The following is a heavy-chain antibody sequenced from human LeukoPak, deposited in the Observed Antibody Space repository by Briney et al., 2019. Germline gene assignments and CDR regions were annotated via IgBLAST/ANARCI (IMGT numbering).Heavy chain of an antibody. J-gene: IGHJ5*02. Sequence: SETLSLTCAVSGGSISSGGYRWTWIRQYPGKGLEWIGYIYYSGSTHYNPSLKSRVTISVDTSKNQFSLKLSSVTAADTAVYYCARDMTDWWFDPWGQGTLVTVSS. CDR3: ARDMTDWWFDP. CDR1: GGSISSGGYR. D-gene: IGHD3-9*01. V-gene: IGHV4-31*11. CDR2: IYYSGST.